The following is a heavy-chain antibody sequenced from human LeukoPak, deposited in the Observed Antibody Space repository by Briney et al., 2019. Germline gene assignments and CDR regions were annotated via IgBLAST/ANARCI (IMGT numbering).Heavy chain of an antibody. J-gene: IGHJ6*03. CDR2: IYTSGST. CDR1: GGSISSGSYY. CDR3: ARVGIVGAYYYYYYIDV. D-gene: IGHD1-26*01. V-gene: IGHV4-61*02. Sequence: PSETLSLTCTVSGGSISSGSYYWSWIRQPAGKGLEWIGRIYTSGSTNYNPSLKSRVTISVDTSKNQFSLQLSSVTAAGTAVYYCARVGIVGAYYYYYYIDVWGKGTTVTVSS.